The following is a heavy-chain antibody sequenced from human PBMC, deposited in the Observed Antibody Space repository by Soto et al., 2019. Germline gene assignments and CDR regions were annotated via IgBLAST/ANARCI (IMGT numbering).Heavy chain of an antibody. Sequence: EVQLLESGGGLVQPGGSLRLSCAASGFTFSNYAMTWVRQAPGKGLEWVSVITGSGGGTYFVDSVKGRFTISRDNSKNTVYLQMNSLRAEDVAVYYCAKRPLTAAGFDYWGQGTLVTVSS. V-gene: IGHV3-23*01. CDR3: AKRPLTAAGFDY. CDR1: GFTFSNYA. CDR2: ITGSGGGT. D-gene: IGHD6-13*01. J-gene: IGHJ4*02.